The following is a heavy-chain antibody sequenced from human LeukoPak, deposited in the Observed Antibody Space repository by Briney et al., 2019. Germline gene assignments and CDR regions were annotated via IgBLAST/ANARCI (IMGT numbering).Heavy chain of an antibody. D-gene: IGHD2-21*02. V-gene: IGHV3-64D*06. CDR3: VKGIVVVTARAFDY. CDR1: GFTFSSYS. Sequence: GGSLRLSCAASGFTFSSYSMNWVRQAPGKGLEYVSAISSNGGSTYYADSVKGRFTISRDNSKNTLYLQMSSLRPEDTAVYYCVKGIVVVTARAFDYWGQGTLVTVSS. CDR2: ISSNGGST. J-gene: IGHJ4*02.